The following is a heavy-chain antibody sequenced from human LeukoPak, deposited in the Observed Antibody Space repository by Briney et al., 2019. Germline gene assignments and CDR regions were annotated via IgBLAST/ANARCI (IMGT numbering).Heavy chain of an antibody. D-gene: IGHD2-15*01. CDR1: GGSFSGYY. CDR2: INHSGST. Sequence: PSETLSLTCAVYGGSFSGYYWSWIRQPPGKGLEWIGEINHSGSTSYNPSLKSRVTISVDTSKDQFSLKLSSVTAADTAVYYCARVQGYCSGGSCYRNDYWGQGTLVTVSS. CDR3: ARVQGYCSGGSCYRNDY. J-gene: IGHJ4*02. V-gene: IGHV4-34*01.